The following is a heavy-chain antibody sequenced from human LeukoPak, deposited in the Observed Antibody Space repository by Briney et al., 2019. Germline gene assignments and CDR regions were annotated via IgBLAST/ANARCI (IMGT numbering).Heavy chain of an antibody. CDR1: GFTFSSYG. V-gene: IGHV3-30*02. J-gene: IGHJ6*03. Sequence: GGSLRLSCAASGFTFSSYGMHWVRQAPGKGLEWVAFIRYDGSNKYYADSVKGRFTISRDNSKNTLYLQMNSLRAEDTAVYYCAKDAATSSWYNPYYYYMDVWGKGTTVTISS. CDR2: IRYDGSNK. CDR3: AKDAATSSWYNPYYYYMDV. D-gene: IGHD6-13*01.